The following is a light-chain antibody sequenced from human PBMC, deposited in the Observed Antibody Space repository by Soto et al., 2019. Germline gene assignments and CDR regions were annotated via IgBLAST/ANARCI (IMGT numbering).Light chain of an antibody. CDR1: QSISSW. V-gene: IGKV1-5*01. J-gene: IGKJ1*01. Sequence: DIQMTQSPSTLSAYVGDRVTITCRASQSISSWLAWYQQKTGKPPKLLIYDASSLESGVPSRFRGSGSGTEFTLPLSSLQPDDFETDYCQQYNSYPRTFGQGTKVDIK. CDR2: DAS. CDR3: QQYNSYPRT.